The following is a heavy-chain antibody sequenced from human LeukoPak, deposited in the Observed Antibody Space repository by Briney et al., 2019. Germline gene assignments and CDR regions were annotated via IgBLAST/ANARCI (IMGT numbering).Heavy chain of an antibody. CDR3: AKTDLTIAARPLDY. D-gene: IGHD6-6*01. V-gene: IGHV3-53*01. Sequence: PGGSLRLSCAASGFSVGRSYMTWVRQAPGKGLEWVPEIYAGANTYYADSVKGRFTISRDNSQNTLYLQMNSLRVEDTAVYYCAKTDLTIAARPLDYWGQGTLVTVSS. CDR2: IYAGANT. J-gene: IGHJ4*02. CDR1: GFSVGRSY.